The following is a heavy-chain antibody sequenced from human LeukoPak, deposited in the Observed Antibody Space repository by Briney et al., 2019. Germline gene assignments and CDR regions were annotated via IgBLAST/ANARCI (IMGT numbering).Heavy chain of an antibody. V-gene: IGHV4-31*03. CDR1: GGSISSGGYY. CDR3: ARGTITMVRGVITQFDP. J-gene: IGHJ5*02. CDR2: IYYSGST. D-gene: IGHD3-10*01. Sequence: SATLSLTCTVSGGSISSGGYYWSWIRQHSGKGLEWIGYIYYSGSTYYNPSLKSRVTISVDTSKNQFSLKLSSVTAADTAVYYCARGTITMVRGVITQFDPWGQGTLVTVSS.